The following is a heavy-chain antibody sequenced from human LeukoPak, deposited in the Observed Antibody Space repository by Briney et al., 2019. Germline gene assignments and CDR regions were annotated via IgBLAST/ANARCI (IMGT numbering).Heavy chain of an antibody. CDR1: GYTLTELS. J-gene: IGHJ4*02. D-gene: IGHD3-10*01. Sequence: ASVKLSCKVSGYTLTELSMHWVRQAPGKGLEWMGGFDPEDGETIYAQKFQGRVTMTEDTSTDTAYMELSSLRSEDTAVYYCATCNPYYYGSRNLKELDYWGQGTLVTVSS. CDR3: ATCNPYYYGSRNLKELDY. CDR2: FDPEDGET. V-gene: IGHV1-24*01.